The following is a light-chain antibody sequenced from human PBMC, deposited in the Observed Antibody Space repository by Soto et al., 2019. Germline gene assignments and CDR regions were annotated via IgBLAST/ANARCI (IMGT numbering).Light chain of an antibody. Sequence: QSVLTQTPSVSGTPGQRVTISCSGSCSNIGRNYVSWYQQFPGPAPKLLIYRNNERASGVPGRCSGSKSCSSASLAISGPGYEDEDDCDWANYNESLGGLVFGGGTKLTVL. CDR1: CSNIGRNY. J-gene: IGLJ2*01. V-gene: IGLV1-47*01. CDR3: ANYNESLGGLV. CDR2: RNN.